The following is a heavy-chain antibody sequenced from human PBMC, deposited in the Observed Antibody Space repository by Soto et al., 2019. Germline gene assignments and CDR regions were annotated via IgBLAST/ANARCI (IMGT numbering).Heavy chain of an antibody. Sequence: QVQVVQSGAEVKKPESSVKVSCKPSGGTFNTYTVNWVRLAPGHGLEWMGRFIPILDMANYAQKFQDRVTITADRSTFTAYMELNSLKSDDTAVYYCAITYCRDNSCPRDFDFWGPGTRFTVSS. CDR3: AITYCRDNSCPRDFDF. D-gene: IGHD2-21*01. J-gene: IGHJ4*02. CDR2: FIPILDMA. V-gene: IGHV1-69*02. CDR1: GGTFNTYT.